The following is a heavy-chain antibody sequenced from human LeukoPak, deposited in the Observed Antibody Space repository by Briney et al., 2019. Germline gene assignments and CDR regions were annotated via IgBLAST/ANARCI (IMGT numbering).Heavy chain of an antibody. D-gene: IGHD6-6*01. CDR1: GGSISSSNW. CDR3: ARDPPRIAARFMDV. CDR2: IYHSGST. V-gene: IGHV4-4*02. Sequence: SGTLSLTCAVSGGSISSSNWWSWVRQPPGKGLEWIGEIYHSGSTNYNPSLKSRVTISVDKSKNQFSLKLSSVTAADTAVYYCARDPPRIAARFMDVWGKGTTVTVSS. J-gene: IGHJ6*03.